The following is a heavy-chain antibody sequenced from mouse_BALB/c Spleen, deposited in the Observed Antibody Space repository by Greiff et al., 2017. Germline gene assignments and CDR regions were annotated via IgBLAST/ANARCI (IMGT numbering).Heavy chain of an antibody. Sequence: EVKLVESGGGLVKPGGSLKLSCAASGFTFSDYYMYWVRQTPEKGLEWVATISDGGSYTYYPDSVKGRFTISRDNAKNNLYLQMSSLKSEDTAMYYCARDYGLDYWGQGTTLTVSS. V-gene: IGHV5-4*02. D-gene: IGHD1-2*01. CDR3: ARDYGLDY. J-gene: IGHJ2*01. CDR1: GFTFSDYY. CDR2: ISDGGSYT.